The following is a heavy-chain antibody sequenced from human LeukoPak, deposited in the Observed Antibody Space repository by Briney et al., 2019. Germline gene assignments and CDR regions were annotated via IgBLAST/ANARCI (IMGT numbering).Heavy chain of an antibody. J-gene: IGHJ4*02. CDR3: ATGYDILTGFGY. CDR2: IIPIFGTA. CDR1: GGTFSSYA. D-gene: IGHD3-9*01. V-gene: IGHV1-69*13. Sequence: SVKVSCKASGGTFSSYAISWVRQAPGQGLEWMGGIIPIFGTANYAQKFQGRVTIAADESTSTAYMELSSLRSEDTAVYYCATGYDILTGFGYWGQGTLLTVSS.